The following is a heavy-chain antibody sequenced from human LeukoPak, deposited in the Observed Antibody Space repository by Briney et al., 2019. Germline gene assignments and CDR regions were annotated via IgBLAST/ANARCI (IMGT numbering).Heavy chain of an antibody. CDR1: GGSICSYY. CDR2: IYTSGST. J-gene: IGHJ4*02. V-gene: IGHV4-4*07. Sequence: SETLSLTCTVSGGSICSYYWSWIRQPAGKGLEWIGRIYTSGSTNYNPSLKSRVTMPVDTSKNQFSQQLSSVTAADTAVYYCARLGSSSSHPSSDWGQGTLVTVSS. D-gene: IGHD6-6*01. CDR3: ARLGSSSSHPSSD.